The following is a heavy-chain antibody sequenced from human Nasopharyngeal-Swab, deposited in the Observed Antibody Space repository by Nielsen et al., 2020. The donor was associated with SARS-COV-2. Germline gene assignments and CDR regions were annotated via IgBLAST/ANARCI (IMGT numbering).Heavy chain of an antibody. V-gene: IGHV3-7*03. CDR1: GFTFSDYY. CDR2: IKQDGGEK. J-gene: IGHJ3*01. D-gene: IGHD3-22*01. Sequence: GGSLRLSCAASGFTFSDYYMSWIRQAPGKGLEWVANIKQDGGEKNYVDSVKGRFTISRDNAKNFLYLQMKSLRAEDTALYYCAKGGRIAMIEDFWGQGTMVTVSS. CDR3: AKGGRIAMIEDF.